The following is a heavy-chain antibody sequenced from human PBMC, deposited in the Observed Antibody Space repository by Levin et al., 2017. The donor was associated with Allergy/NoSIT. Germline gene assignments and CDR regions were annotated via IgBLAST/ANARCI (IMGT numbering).Heavy chain of an antibody. J-gene: IGHJ6*02. CDR1: GYTFTSYD. D-gene: IGHD3-3*01. CDR2: MNPNSGNT. Sequence: ASVKVSCKASGYTFTSYDINWVRQATGQGLEWMGWMNPNSGNTGYAQKFQGRVTMTRNTSISTAYMELSSLRSEDTAVYYCAVYRDFWSGGTDYYGMDVWGQGTTVTVSS. V-gene: IGHV1-8*01. CDR3: AVYRDFWSGGTDYYGMDV.